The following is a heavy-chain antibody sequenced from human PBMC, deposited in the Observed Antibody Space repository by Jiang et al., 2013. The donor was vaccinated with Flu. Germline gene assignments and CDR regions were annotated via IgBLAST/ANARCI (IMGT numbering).Heavy chain of an antibody. V-gene: IGHV3-9*01. D-gene: IGHD3-9*01. CDR2: ISWNSGSI. J-gene: IGHJ6*02. Sequence: QLVESGGGLVQPGRSLRLSCAASGFTFDDYAMHWVRQAPGKGLEWVSGISWNSGSIGYADSVKGRFTISRDNAKNSLYLQMNSLRAEDTALYYCAKDPSNGRGILTGSEDYYGMDVWGQGTTVTVSS. CDR1: GFTFDDYA. CDR3: AKDPSNGRGILTGSEDYYGMDV.